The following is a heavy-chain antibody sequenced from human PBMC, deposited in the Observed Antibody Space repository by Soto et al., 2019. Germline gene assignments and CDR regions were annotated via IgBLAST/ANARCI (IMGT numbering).Heavy chain of an antibody. CDR1: GFTFSSYW. V-gene: IGHV3-74*01. CDR2: INSDGSST. CDR3: ARVVRVYSYGYNNWFDP. D-gene: IGHD5-18*01. J-gene: IGHJ5*02. Sequence: GGSLRLSCAASGFTFSSYWMHWVRQAPGKGLVGVSRINSDGSSTSYADSVKGRFTISRDNAKNTLYLQMNSLRAEDTAVYYCARVVRVYSYGYNNWFDPWGQGTLVTVSS.